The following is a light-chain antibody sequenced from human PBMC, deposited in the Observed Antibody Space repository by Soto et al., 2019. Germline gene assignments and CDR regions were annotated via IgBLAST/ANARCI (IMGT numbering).Light chain of an antibody. CDR2: GAS. J-gene: IGKJ1*01. V-gene: IGKV3-15*01. CDR1: QSFSSN. CDR3: QQYNDWPRT. Sequence: EIVMTQSPATLSVSPGERATLSCRASQSFSSNLAWFQHKPGQAPRLLIYGASTRATGIPARFSGSGSGTEFTITISSLQSEDFAVYYRQQYNDWPRTFGQGTKVEI.